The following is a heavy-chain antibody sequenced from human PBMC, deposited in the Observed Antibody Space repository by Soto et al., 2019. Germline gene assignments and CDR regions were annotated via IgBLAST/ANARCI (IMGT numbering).Heavy chain of an antibody. CDR1: GFTFSSYA. CDR2: ISGSGGST. V-gene: IGHV3-23*01. J-gene: IGHJ4*02. Sequence: GGSLRLSCAASGFTFSSYAMSWVLQAPWKGLEWVSAISGSGGSTYYADSVKGRFTISRDNSKNTLYLQMNSLRAEDTAVYYCAKGVPTYYYDSSGYYYLDYWGQGTLVTVSS. D-gene: IGHD3-22*01. CDR3: AKGVPTYYYDSSGYYYLDY.